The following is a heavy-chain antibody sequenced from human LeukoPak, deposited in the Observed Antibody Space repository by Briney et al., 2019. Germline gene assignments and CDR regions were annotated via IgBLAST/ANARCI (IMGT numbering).Heavy chain of an antibody. V-gene: IGHV4-34*01. CDR3: VRGRGLRIPFDY. D-gene: IGHD5-12*01. Sequence: SETLSLTCAVYGGSFSGYYWSWIRQPPGKGLEWIGEINHSGSTNYNPSLKSRVTISVDTSKNQFSLKLSSVTAADTAVYYCVRGRGLRIPFDYWGQGTLVTVSS. CDR2: INHSGST. CDR1: GGSFSGYY. J-gene: IGHJ4*02.